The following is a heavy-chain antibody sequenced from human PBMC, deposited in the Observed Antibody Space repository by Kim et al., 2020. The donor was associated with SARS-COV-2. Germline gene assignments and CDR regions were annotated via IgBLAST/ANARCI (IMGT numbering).Heavy chain of an antibody. D-gene: IGHD3-10*01. V-gene: IGHV3-48*02. CDR3: VRDSRGGSYFDS. J-gene: IGHJ4*02. Sequence: YPADSVKGRFTITRDNANNLLFLQRNSLRDDDTAVYYCVRDSRGGSYFDSWGQGALVTVSP.